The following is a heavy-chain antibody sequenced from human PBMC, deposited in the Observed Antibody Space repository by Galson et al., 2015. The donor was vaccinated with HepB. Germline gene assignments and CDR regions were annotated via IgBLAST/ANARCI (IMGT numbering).Heavy chain of an antibody. CDR1: GGTFSSYA. CDR2: IIPILGIA. V-gene: IGHV1-69*10. D-gene: IGHD1-26*01. CDR3: ARGSMGATTFGYYYGMDV. Sequence: SVKVSCKASGGTFSSYAISWVRQAPGQGLEWMGGIIPILGIANYAQKFQGRVTITADESTSTAYKELSSLRSEDTAVYYCARGSMGATTFGYYYGMDVWGQGTTVTVSS. J-gene: IGHJ6*02.